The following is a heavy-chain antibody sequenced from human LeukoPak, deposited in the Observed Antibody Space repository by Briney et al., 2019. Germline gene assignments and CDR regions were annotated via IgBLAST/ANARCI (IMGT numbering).Heavy chain of an antibody. CDR3: ARVYRPVATIIDYYYYMDV. V-gene: IGHV5-51*01. J-gene: IGHJ6*03. D-gene: IGHD5-12*01. CDR1: GYSFTNYW. CDR2: IYPGDSDT. Sequence: AGESLQISCKGSGYSFTNYWIGWVRQMPGKGLEWMGIIYPGDSDTRYSPSFQGQVTISADKSSSTAYLQWSSLKASDTAMYYCARVYRPVATIIDYYYYMDVWGKGTTVTVSS.